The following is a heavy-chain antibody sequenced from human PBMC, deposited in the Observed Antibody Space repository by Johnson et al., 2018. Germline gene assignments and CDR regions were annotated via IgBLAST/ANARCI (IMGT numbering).Heavy chain of an antibody. V-gene: IGHV3-30*18. CDR3: AKGSRLQDYFYYYYMDV. Sequence: VQLVETGGGVVQPGKSLRLSCAASGFTFSTFGMPWVRQAPGKGLEWVTLISYDGRDKCYADSVRGRCTISRDNSKNTLYLQMNSLRAEDTAVDYCAKGSRLQDYFYYYYMDVWGKGTTVTVSS. J-gene: IGHJ6*03. D-gene: IGHD5-24*01. CDR2: ISYDGRDK. CDR1: GFTFSTFG.